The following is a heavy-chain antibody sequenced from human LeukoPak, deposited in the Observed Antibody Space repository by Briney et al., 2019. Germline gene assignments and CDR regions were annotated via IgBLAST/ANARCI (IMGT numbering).Heavy chain of an antibody. V-gene: IGHV3-72*01. CDR3: ARAWGYSSLFDY. CDR2: SKNKAYSYAT. J-gene: IGHJ4*02. Sequence: PGGSLRLSCALSGFSLSDHFMDWVRQAPGKGLEWVGRSKNKAYSYATEYAASVKGRFTISRDDSQISLYLQMNSLRSEDTAVYYCARAWGYSSLFDYWGQGTLVTVSS. CDR1: GFSLSDHF. D-gene: IGHD6-13*01.